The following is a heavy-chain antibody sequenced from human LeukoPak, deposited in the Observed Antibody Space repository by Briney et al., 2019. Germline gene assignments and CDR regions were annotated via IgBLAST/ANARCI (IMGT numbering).Heavy chain of an antibody. D-gene: IGHD2-2*01. Sequence: GGSLRLSCAASGFTFSSYSMNWVHQAPGKGLEWVSSISSSSSYIYYADSVKGRFTISRDNAKNSLYLQMNSLRAEDTAVYYCARDQDVVVPAATDYWGQGTLVTVSS. V-gene: IGHV3-21*01. CDR1: GFTFSSYS. CDR2: ISSSSSYI. J-gene: IGHJ4*02. CDR3: ARDQDVVVPAATDY.